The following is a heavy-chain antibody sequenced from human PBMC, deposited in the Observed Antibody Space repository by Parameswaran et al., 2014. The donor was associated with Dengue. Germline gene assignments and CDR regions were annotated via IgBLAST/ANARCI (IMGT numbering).Heavy chain of an antibody. D-gene: IGHD6-13*01. J-gene: IGHJ1*01. V-gene: IGHV1-3*01. CDR2: INAGNGNT. CDR3: GVGGSQLVTYFH. Sequence: WVRQAPGQRLEWMGWINAGNGNTKYSQKFRGRVTITRDTSASTAYMELSSLRSEDTAVYYCGVGGSQLVTYFHWGQGTLVTVSS.